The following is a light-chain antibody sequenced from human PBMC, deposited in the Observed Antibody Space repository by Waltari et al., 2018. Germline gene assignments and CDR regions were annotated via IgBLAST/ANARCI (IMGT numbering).Light chain of an antibody. V-gene: IGKV1-39*01. CDR1: ENVNNY. J-gene: IGKJ4*01. Sequence: DIQMTQSPSSLSASVGDRVTITCRASENVNNYLSWYQQKPGKAPNLLIYEASTLQSGVPSRFSGSASGTEYIFTISSLRSEDVATYYCQHNYGTPPTFGGGTKVEIK. CDR2: EAS. CDR3: QHNYGTPPT.